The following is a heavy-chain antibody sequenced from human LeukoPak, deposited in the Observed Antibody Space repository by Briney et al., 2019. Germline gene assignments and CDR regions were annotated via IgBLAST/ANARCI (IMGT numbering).Heavy chain of an antibody. Sequence: SQTLSLTCTVSGGSISSGSYYWSWIRQPAGQGLEYIGRMYTSGSTNYNPSLKSRVTMSVDTSKNQFSLKLSSVTAADTAVYYCARDIIVGALDAFDIWGQGTMVTVSS. CDR1: GGSISSGSYY. CDR2: MYTSGST. V-gene: IGHV4-61*02. CDR3: ARDIIVGALDAFDI. J-gene: IGHJ3*02. D-gene: IGHD1-26*01.